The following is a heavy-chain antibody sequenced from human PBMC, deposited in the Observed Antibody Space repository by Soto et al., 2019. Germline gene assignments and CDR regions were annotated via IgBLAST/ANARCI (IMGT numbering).Heavy chain of an antibody. CDR3: ARGRTWGARDFDY. CDR1: GYTFNTYG. J-gene: IGHJ4*02. Sequence: QVQLVQSRAEVKRPGASVRVSCKASGYTFNTYGISWVRQAPGQGLEWMGWISAYNGHADYAQKFQVRVTMITDTSTNTVSMELRGLRSDDTAVYYCARGRTWGARDFDYWGQGTLVTVSS. CDR2: ISAYNGHA. D-gene: IGHD3-16*01. V-gene: IGHV1-18*01.